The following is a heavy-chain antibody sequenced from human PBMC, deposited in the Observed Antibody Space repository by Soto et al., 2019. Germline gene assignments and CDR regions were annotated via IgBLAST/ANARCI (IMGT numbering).Heavy chain of an antibody. V-gene: IGHV1-8*01. CDR2: MNPNSGNT. Sequence: VPLVQSGAEVKKPGASVKGSFKASGYTFTSYDINWVRQATGPGLEWMGWMNPNSGNTGYAQKFQGRVTMTRNTSISTAYMELSSLRSEDTAVYYCARVSAAASWGVDYWGQGTLVTVSS. CDR1: GYTFTSYD. J-gene: IGHJ4*02. CDR3: ARVSAAASWGVDY. D-gene: IGHD6-25*01.